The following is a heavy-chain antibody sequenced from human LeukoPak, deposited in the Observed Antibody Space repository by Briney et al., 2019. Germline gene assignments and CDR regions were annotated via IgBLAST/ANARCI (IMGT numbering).Heavy chain of an antibody. D-gene: IGHD6-13*01. V-gene: IGHV3-21*01. Sequence: GGPLTLLCRASGFTYNNYHMNWLPQSPEKGLVGVSSIKSSNCYIYYVHAVKIRLTITRYNDKHVLYLQLNNLRAHDTAVLYCARDHRLVYFDYWGQGTLVTVSS. CDR3: ARDHRLVYFDY. J-gene: IGHJ4*02. CDR1: GFTYNNYH. CDR2: IKSSNCYI.